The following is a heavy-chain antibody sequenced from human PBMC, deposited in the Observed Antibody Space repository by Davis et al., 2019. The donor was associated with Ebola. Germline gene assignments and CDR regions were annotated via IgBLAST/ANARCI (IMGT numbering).Heavy chain of an antibody. D-gene: IGHD4-17*01. V-gene: IGHV3-48*01. J-gene: IGHJ4*02. CDR2: ISSSSSTI. Sequence: GGSLRLSCAASGFTFSSYSMNWVRQAPGKGLEWVSYISSSSSTIYYADSVKGRFTISRDNAKNSLYLQMNSLGAEDTAVYYCAKAFFTTHPWFDYWGQGILVTVSS. CDR3: AKAFFTTHPWFDY. CDR1: GFTFSSYS.